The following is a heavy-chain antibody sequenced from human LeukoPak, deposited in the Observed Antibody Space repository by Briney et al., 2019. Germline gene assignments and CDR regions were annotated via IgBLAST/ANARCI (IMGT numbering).Heavy chain of an antibody. J-gene: IGHJ4*02. Sequence: SETLSLTCTVSGGSISSYYWSWIRQPPGKGLEWIGYIYYTGSTEYNPSLRSRVTISLEMSKHQFSLDLTSVTAADTAVYYCASNTGTVFDYWGQGALVTVSS. CDR2: IYYTGST. CDR1: GGSISSYY. CDR3: ASNTGTVFDY. D-gene: IGHD7-27*01. V-gene: IGHV4-59*01.